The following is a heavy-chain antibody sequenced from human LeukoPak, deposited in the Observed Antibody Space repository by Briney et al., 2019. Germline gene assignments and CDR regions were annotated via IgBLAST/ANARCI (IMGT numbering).Heavy chain of an antibody. Sequence: SETLSLTCTASGGSISSSSYYWGWIRQPPGKGLEWIGYIYYSGSTNYNPSLKSRVTISVDTSKNQFSLKLSSVTAADTAVYYCARVSIAARPDYFDYWGQGTLVTVSS. CDR2: IYYSGST. D-gene: IGHD6-6*01. CDR3: ARVSIAARPDYFDY. CDR1: GGSISSSSYY. J-gene: IGHJ4*02. V-gene: IGHV4-61*05.